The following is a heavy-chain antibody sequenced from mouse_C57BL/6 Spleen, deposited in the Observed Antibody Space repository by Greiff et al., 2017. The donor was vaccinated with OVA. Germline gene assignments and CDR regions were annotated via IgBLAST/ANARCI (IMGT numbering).Heavy chain of an antibody. CDR2: ISSGSSTI. CDR1: GFTFSDYG. Sequence: EVKVVESGGGLVKPGGSLKLSCAASGFTFSDYGMHWVRQAPEKGLEWVAYISSGSSTIYYAATVKGRFTISRDNVKNTLFLQMPSLSSEDTAMYYCAAHWDSFDYWGQGTTRTVSS. CDR3: AAHWDSFDY. J-gene: IGHJ2*01. D-gene: IGHD4-1*01. V-gene: IGHV5-17*01.